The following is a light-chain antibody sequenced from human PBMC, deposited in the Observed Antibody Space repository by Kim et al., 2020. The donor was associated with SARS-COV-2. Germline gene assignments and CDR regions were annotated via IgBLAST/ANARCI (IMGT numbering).Light chain of an antibody. CDR2: AAS. J-gene: IGKJ4*01. CDR1: QSLGSD. CDR3: QQYVSWPLT. V-gene: IGKV3-15*01. Sequence: PGERATHSCRASQSLGSDLAWYQQKPGRAPRLLIHAASIRVSDFPARFSGSGSGTEFTLTISSLQSEDFAVYYCQQYVSWPLTFGGGTKVDIK.